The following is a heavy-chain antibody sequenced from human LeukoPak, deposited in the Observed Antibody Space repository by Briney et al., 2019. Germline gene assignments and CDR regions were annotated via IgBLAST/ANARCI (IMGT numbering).Heavy chain of an antibody. D-gene: IGHD2-2*02. J-gene: IGHJ4*02. CDR3: ARSGYCSSTSCYTVLDY. V-gene: IGHV4-59*08. Sequence: SETLSLTCTVSGGSISSYYWSWIRQPPGKGLEWIGYIYDSGSTNYNPPLKSRVTISVDTSKNQFSLKLSSVTAADTAVYYCARSGYCSSTSCYTVLDYWGQGTLVTVSS. CDR2: IYDSGST. CDR1: GGSISSYY.